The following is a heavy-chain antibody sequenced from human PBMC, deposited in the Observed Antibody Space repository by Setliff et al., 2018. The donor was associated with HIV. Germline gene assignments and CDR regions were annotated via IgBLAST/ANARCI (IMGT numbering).Heavy chain of an antibody. CDR1: GYTFTSYG. J-gene: IGHJ4*02. D-gene: IGHD1-7*01. V-gene: IGHV1-18*01. CDR2: ISAYNGNT. CDR3: ARVWDWNYDLGY. Sequence: ASEKVSCKASGYTFTSYGISWVRQAPGQGLEWMGWISAYNGNTNYAQKFQGRVTMTRDTSTSTAYMELRSLRSDDTAVYYCARVWDWNYDLGYWGQGTLVTVSS.